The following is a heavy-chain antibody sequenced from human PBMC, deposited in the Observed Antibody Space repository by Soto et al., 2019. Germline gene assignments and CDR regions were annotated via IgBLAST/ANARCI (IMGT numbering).Heavy chain of an antibody. J-gene: IGHJ4*02. V-gene: IGHV3-21*01. D-gene: IGHD5-12*01. CDR2: ISSSSSYI. Sequence: EVQLVESGGGLVKPGGSLRLSCAASGFTFSSYSMNWVRQAPGKGLEWVSSISSSSSYIYYADSVKGRFTISRDNAKNSLYLQMNSLRAEDTAVYYCARDRGTGYVGYYFDYWGQGTLGTVSS. CDR1: GFTFSSYS. CDR3: ARDRGTGYVGYYFDY.